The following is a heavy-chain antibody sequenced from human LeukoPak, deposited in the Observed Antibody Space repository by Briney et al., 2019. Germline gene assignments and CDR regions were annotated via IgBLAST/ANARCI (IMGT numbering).Heavy chain of an antibody. V-gene: IGHV3-53*01. CDR2: IYSGGST. J-gene: IGHJ6*02. CDR1: GFTVSSNY. CDR3: ASRPDHYYGMDV. Sequence: GGSLRLSCAASGFTVSSNYMSWVRQAPGKGLEWVSVIYSGGSTYYADSVKGRFTISRDNSENTLYLQMNSLRAEDTAVYYCASRPDHYYGMDVWGQGTTVTVSS.